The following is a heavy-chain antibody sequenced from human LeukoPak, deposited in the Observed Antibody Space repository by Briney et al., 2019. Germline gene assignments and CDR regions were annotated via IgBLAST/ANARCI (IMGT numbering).Heavy chain of an antibody. CDR3: ARFGGRAAKDDRLDY. J-gene: IGHJ4*02. CDR1: GGTFNSYA. Sequence: SVKVSCKASGGTFNSYAISWVRQAPGQGLEWMGGIIPIFGTTNYARKFRGRVTLTADKSTRTAYMELNSLRSEDTAVYYCARFGGRAAKDDRLDYWGQGTLVTVSS. D-gene: IGHD3-16*01. V-gene: IGHV1-69*06. CDR2: IIPIFGTT.